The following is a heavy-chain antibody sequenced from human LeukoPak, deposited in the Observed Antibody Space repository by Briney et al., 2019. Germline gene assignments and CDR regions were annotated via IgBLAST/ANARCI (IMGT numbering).Heavy chain of an antibody. Sequence: PSETLSLTCTVSGGSISTYYWSWIRQPPGKGLEYIGYIYYSGSTDYNPSLKSRVTMSVDTSINQFSLKLSSVTAADTAVYYCARLRLRFDSNGYSTSYEAVDIWGQGTVVTVSS. CDR1: GGSISTYY. CDR3: ARLRLRFDSNGYSTSYEAVDI. D-gene: IGHD3-22*01. J-gene: IGHJ3*02. CDR2: IYYSGST. V-gene: IGHV4-59*08.